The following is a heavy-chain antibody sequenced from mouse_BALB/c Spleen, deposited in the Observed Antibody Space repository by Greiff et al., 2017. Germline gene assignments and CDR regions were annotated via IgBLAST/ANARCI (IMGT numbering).Heavy chain of an antibody. CDR3: ARSPYDGSSSYAMDD. J-gene: IGHJ4*01. D-gene: IGHD1-1*01. CDR1: GYTFTSYV. CDR2: INPYNDGT. Sequence: VHVKQSGPELVKPGASVKMSCKASGYTFTSYVMHWVKQKPGQGLEWIGYINPYNDGTKYNEKFKGKATLTSDKSSSTAYMELSSLTSEDSAVYYCARSPYDGSSSYAMDDWGQGTSVTVSS. V-gene: IGHV1-14*01.